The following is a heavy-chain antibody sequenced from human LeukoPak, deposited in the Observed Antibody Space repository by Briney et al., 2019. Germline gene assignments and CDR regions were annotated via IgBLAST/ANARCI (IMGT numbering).Heavy chain of an antibody. D-gene: IGHD3-16*01. J-gene: IGHJ5*02. CDR2: IYTSGST. CDR1: GGSISSGSYY. V-gene: IGHV4-61*02. CDR3: ARDGGGFDP. Sequence: PSETLSLTCTVSGGSISSGSYYWSWIRQPAGKGLEWIGRIYTSGSTNYNPSLKSRVTISVDTSKNQFSLKLSSVTAADTAVYYCARDGGGFDPWGQGTLVTVSS.